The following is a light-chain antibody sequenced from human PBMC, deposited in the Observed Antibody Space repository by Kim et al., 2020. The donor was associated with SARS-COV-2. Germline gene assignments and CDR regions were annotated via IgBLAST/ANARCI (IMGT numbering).Light chain of an antibody. V-gene: IGKV3-15*01. CDR2: AAS. J-gene: IGKJ1*01. CDR3: QQYYNYPWT. Sequence: DIRITQSPATLSVSPGERATISCRASQGISSNLAWYQQKPGQAPKLLIYAASTLESGIPSRFSGSGSGTDFTLTISSLQSEDFATYYCQQYYNYPWTFGQGTKVDIK. CDR1: QGISSN.